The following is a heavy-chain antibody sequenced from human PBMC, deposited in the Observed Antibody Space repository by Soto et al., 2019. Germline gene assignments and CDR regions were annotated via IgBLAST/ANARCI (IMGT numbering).Heavy chain of an antibody. CDR3: AHTRAYFYDSSGHYSALES. Sequence: QITLKESGPTLVKPTQTLTLTCTFSGFSLNTHGLGISWIRQPPGKALECLAVIYWDDDKRYSPSLKSRLTIARDSSKDQVVLTMTNMDPVDTGTYYCAHTRAYFYDSSGHYSALESWGQGTPVTVSS. D-gene: IGHD3-22*01. J-gene: IGHJ5*02. CDR1: GFSLNTHGLG. V-gene: IGHV2-5*02. CDR2: IYWDDDK.